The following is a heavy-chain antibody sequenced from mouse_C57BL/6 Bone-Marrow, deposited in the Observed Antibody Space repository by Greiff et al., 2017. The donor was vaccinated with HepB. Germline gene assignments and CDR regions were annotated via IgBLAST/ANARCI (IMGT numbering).Heavy chain of an antibody. CDR1: GFTFSDFY. CDR3: ARDAYPYAMDY. CDR2: SRNKANDYTT. D-gene: IGHD5-5*01. J-gene: IGHJ4*01. V-gene: IGHV7-1*01. Sequence: EVKLMESGGGLVQSGRSLRLSCATSGFTFSDFYMEWVRQAPGKGLEWIAASRNKANDYTTEYSASVKGRFIVSRDTSQSILYLQMNALRAEDPAIYYCARDAYPYAMDYWGQGTSVTVSS.